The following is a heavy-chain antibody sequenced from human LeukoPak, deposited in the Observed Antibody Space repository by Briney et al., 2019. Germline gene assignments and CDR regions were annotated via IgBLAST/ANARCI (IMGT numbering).Heavy chain of an antibody. D-gene: IGHD3-3*01. V-gene: IGHV1-69*06. J-gene: IGHJ4*02. Sequence: SVKVSCKASGGTFSSYAISWVRQAPGQGLEWMGGIIPIFGTANYAQKFQGRVTITADKSTSTAYMELSSLRSEDTAVYYCARLYDFWSGSDFDYWGQGTLVTVSS. CDR2: IIPIFGTA. CDR3: ARLYDFWSGSDFDY. CDR1: GGTFSSYA.